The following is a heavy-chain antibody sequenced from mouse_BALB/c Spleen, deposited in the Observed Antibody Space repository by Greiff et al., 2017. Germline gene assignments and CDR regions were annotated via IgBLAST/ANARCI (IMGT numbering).Heavy chain of an antibody. D-gene: IGHD3-1*01. CDR1: GYAFSSYW. Sequence: VQLQQSGAELVRPGSSVKISCKASGYAFSSYWMNWVKQRPGQGLEWIGQIYPGDGDTNYNGKFKGKATLTADKSSSTAYMQLSSLTSEDSAVYFCARSTSGFMDYWGQGTSVTVSS. V-gene: IGHV1-80*01. J-gene: IGHJ4*01. CDR3: ARSTSGFMDY. CDR2: IYPGDGDT.